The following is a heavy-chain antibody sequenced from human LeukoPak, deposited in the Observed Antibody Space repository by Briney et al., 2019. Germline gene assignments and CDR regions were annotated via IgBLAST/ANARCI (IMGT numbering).Heavy chain of an antibody. Sequence: NPSETLSLTCAVYGGSFSGYYWSWIRQPPGKGLEWIGEINHSGSTNYNPSLKSRVTISVDTSKNQFSLKLSSVTAADTAVYYCARAAQIGYCSGGSCYRWFGPWGQGTLVTVSS. CDR3: ARAAQIGYCSGGSCYRWFGP. D-gene: IGHD2-15*01. CDR2: INHSGST. CDR1: GGSFSGYY. V-gene: IGHV4-34*01. J-gene: IGHJ5*02.